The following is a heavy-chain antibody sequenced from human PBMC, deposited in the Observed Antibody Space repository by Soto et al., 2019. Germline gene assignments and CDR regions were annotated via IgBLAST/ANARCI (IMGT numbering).Heavy chain of an antibody. D-gene: IGHD6-13*01. J-gene: IGHJ4*02. V-gene: IGHV3-30*09. CDR2: ISYGGDNK. CDR1: GFIFSDYA. CDR3: AKARHSTSWYGLEADF. Sequence: QVQLVESGGGVVQPGRSLRLSCAASGFIFSDYAMHWVRQAPGKGLEWVAVISYGGDNKYYADSVRGRFAISRDNLKNTLDLQMNSLNPEDTALYRCAKARHSTSWYGLEADFWGQGTLVTVSS.